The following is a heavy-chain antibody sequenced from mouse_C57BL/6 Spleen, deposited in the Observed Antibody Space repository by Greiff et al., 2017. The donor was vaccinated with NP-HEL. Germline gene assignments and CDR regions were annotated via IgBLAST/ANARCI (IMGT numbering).Heavy chain of an antibody. Sequence: VQLQQSGPELVKPGASVKISCKASGYAFSSSWMNWVKQRPGKGLEWIGRIYPGDGDTNYNGKFKGKATLTADKSSSTAYMQLSSLTSEDSAVYFCARRRGGYYGSSSFDYWGQGTTLTVSS. J-gene: IGHJ2*01. D-gene: IGHD1-1*01. CDR3: ARRRGGYYGSSSFDY. V-gene: IGHV1-82*01. CDR2: IYPGDGDT. CDR1: GYAFSSSW.